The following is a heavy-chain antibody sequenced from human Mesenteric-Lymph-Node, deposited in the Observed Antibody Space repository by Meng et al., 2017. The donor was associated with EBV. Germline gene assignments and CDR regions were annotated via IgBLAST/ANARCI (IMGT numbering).Heavy chain of an antibody. CDR2: IYWDDDK. Sequence: ITLKVPGPHLVKPPQTLPLTCPFSGVSLSTGGVGVAWIRQPPGKALEWLGIIYWDDDKRYSPSLKNRLTITKDTSKNQVVLTMTNMDPVDTATYYCAHRPSGTYYRTFDYWGQGTLVTVAS. J-gene: IGHJ4*02. D-gene: IGHD3-10*01. V-gene: IGHV2-5*02. CDR3: AHRPSGTYYRTFDY. CDR1: GVSLSTGGVG.